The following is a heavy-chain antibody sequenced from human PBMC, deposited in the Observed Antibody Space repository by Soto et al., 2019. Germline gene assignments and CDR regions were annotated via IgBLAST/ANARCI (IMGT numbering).Heavy chain of an antibody. D-gene: IGHD3-22*01. CDR1: GFTFSTYA. V-gene: IGHV3-23*01. Sequence: GGSLRLSCTASGFTFSTYAMSWVRQAPGKGLEWVSTISSSGGSTYYAASVKGRFTISRDNSKNTLYLQMNTPRAEDTAVYYCAKGTNYYDSNSYFDYWGQGTLVTVSS. J-gene: IGHJ4*02. CDR2: ISSSGGST. CDR3: AKGTNYYDSNSYFDY.